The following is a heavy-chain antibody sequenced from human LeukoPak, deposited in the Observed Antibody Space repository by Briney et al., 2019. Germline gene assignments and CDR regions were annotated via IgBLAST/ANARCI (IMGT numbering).Heavy chain of an antibody. Sequence: GGSLRLSCVASGFTLSNNAMAWVRQAPGKGLEWVSALGGSDDRTDYADSVQGRFTISRDNSKNTLYLQMNSLRAEDTAAYYCAKDILRWAFDVWGQGTMVTVS. CDR3: AKDILRWAFDV. D-gene: IGHD4-23*01. CDR1: GFTLSNNA. J-gene: IGHJ3*01. CDR2: LGGSDDRT. V-gene: IGHV3-23*01.